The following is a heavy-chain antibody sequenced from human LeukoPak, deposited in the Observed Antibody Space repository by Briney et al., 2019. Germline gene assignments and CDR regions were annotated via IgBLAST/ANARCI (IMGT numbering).Heavy chain of an antibody. CDR1: GGSISSGGHS. CDR2: IYHSGST. V-gene: IGHV4-30-2*01. CDR3: ARRYCSSTSCYGLDP. Sequence: SETLSLTCAVSGGSISSGGHSRSWIRQPPGKGLEWIGYIYHSGSTYYNPSLKSRVTISVDRSKNQFSLKLSSVTAADTAVYYCARRYCSSTSCYGLDPWGQGTLVTVSS. J-gene: IGHJ5*02. D-gene: IGHD2-2*01.